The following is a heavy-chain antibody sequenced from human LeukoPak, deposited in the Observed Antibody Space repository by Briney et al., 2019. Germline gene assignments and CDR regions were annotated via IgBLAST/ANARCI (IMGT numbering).Heavy chain of an antibody. CDR3: ARAGGLQPDY. Sequence: SQTLSLTCTVSGGSISSGSYYWSWIRQPAGKGLEWIGRIYTSGSTNYNTSLKSRVTISVDTSKNQSSLKLSSVTAADTAVYYCARAGGLQPDYWGQGTLVTVSS. D-gene: IGHD5-24*01. J-gene: IGHJ4*02. CDR2: IYTSGST. V-gene: IGHV4-61*02. CDR1: GGSISSGSYY.